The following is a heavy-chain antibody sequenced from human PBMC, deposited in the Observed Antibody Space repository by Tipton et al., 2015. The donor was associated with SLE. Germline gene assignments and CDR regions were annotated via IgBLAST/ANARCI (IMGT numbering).Heavy chain of an antibody. J-gene: IGHJ6*02. Sequence: SLRLSCEDSGFTFSGYAMSWVRQAPGKGLEFVSLINSHGDSTYYADSVKGRFTISRDNSKNTLYLQMGSLRPEDMAVYYCAKDPFYGSAVAAYYYYGMDVWGQGTTVTASS. V-gene: IGHV3-64*02. CDR3: AKDPFYGSAVAAYYYYGMDV. D-gene: IGHD2/OR15-2a*01. CDR2: INSHGDST. CDR1: GFTFSGYA.